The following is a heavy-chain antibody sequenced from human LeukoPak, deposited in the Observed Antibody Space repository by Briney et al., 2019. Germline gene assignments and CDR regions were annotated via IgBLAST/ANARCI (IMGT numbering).Heavy chain of an antibody. CDR1: GFTFSNYA. CDR2: ISYDGSNK. Sequence: PGGSLRLSCAASGFTFSNYAMHWIRQAPGKGLEWVALISYDGSNKNYADSVKGRFTISRDNSKNTLYLQMNSLRPEDTAVYYCARDPRRDAYNPKFDYWGQGTPVTVSS. CDR3: ARDPRRDAYNPKFDY. D-gene: IGHD5-24*01. J-gene: IGHJ4*02. V-gene: IGHV3-30-3*01.